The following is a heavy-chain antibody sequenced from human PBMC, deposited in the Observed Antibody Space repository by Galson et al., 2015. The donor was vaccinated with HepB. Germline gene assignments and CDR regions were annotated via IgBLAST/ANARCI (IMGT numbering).Heavy chain of an antibody. D-gene: IGHD2-15*01. CDR1: GFTFSNSD. V-gene: IGHV3-30*02. CDR2: IRYDGNNK. J-gene: IGHJ4*02. Sequence: SLRLSCAASGFTFSNSDMHWVRQAPGKGLEWVAFIRYDGNNKYYADSVKGRFTIFRDNAKNSLYLQMNSLRAEDTAVYYCARDLGLYCSGGSCYSDYWGQGTLVTVSS. CDR3: ARDLGLYCSGGSCYSDY.